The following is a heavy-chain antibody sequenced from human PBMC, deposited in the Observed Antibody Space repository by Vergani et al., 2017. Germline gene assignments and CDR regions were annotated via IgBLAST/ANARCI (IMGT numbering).Heavy chain of an antibody. D-gene: IGHD3-22*01. V-gene: IGHV4-31*03. Sequence: QVQLQESGPGLVKPSQTLSLTCTVPGGPISSGGYYWSWIRQHPGKGLEWIGYIYYSGSTYYNPSLKSRVTISVDTSKNQFSLKLSSVTAADTAVYYCAGGRPGITMIHRSAYYFDDWGQGTLVTVSS. CDR2: IYYSGST. CDR1: GGPISSGGYY. J-gene: IGHJ4*02. CDR3: AGGRPGITMIHRSAYYFDD.